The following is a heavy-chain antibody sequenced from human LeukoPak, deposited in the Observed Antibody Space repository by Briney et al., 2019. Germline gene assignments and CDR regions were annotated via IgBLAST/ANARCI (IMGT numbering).Heavy chain of an antibody. Sequence: GASVKVSCKASGYTFTGYYMHWVRQAPGQGLEWMGWINPNSGGTNYAQKFQGRVTMTRDTSISTAYMELSRLRSDDTAVYYCARDGGGYSSFPYMDVWGKGTTVTVSS. CDR1: GYTFTGYY. CDR2: INPNSGGT. D-gene: IGHD6-13*01. V-gene: IGHV1-2*02. J-gene: IGHJ6*03. CDR3: ARDGGGYSSFPYMDV.